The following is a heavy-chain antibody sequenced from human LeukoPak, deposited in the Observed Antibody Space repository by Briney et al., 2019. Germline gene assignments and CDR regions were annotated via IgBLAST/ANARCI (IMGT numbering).Heavy chain of an antibody. J-gene: IGHJ4*02. V-gene: IGHV5-51*01. CDR3: ARRGGSAPFDY. CDR2: IYPGDSDT. D-gene: IGHD1-26*01. Sequence: GEPLNISCKGSGSSFTSYWISGVRQMPGKGLGWMGIIYPGDSDTRYRPSFQGQVSISDDKSISTAYLQWSSLKDSDTAMYYCARRGGSAPFDYWGQGTLVTVSS. CDR1: GSSFTSYW.